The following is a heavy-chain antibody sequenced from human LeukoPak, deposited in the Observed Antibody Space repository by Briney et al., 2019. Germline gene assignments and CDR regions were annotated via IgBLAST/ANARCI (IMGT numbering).Heavy chain of an antibody. D-gene: IGHD1-26*01. CDR1: GYTFTNYD. V-gene: IGHV1-8*01. CDR2: MNPNSGNT. J-gene: IGHJ5*02. CDR3: ARDIAGATKGGWFDT. Sequence: SVKVSCKASGYTFTNYDINWVRQATGQGLEWMGWMNPNSGNTGYAQKFQGRVTMTRNTSISTAYMELSSLRSEDTALYYCARDIAGATKGGWFDTWGQGTPVTVSS.